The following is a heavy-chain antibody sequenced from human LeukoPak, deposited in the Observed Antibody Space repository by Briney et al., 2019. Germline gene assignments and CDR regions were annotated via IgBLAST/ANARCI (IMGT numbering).Heavy chain of an antibody. D-gene: IGHD3-10*01. CDR1: GYTFTSYG. CDR2: ISAYNGNT. Sequence: ASVKVSCKASGYTFTSYGISWVRQAPGQGLEWMGWISAYNGNTNYAQKLQGRVTMTTDTSTSTAYMELRSLRSDDTAVYYCARLGGDGSGPLEHHYYYYMDVWGKGTTVTVSS. CDR3: ARLGGDGSGPLEHHYYYYMDV. V-gene: IGHV1-18*01. J-gene: IGHJ6*03.